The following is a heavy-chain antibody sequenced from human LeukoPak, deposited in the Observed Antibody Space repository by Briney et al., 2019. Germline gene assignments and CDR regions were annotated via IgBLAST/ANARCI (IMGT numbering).Heavy chain of an antibody. J-gene: IGHJ4*02. V-gene: IGHV3-21*01. CDR1: GFTFSSYS. D-gene: IGHD2-15*01. Sequence: GGSLRLSCAASGFTFSSYSMNWVRQAPGKGLEWVSSISSSSSYIYYADSVKGRFTISRDNSKNTLYLQMNSLRVEDTAVYYCARGTSDGPVAQLDHWGQGTLVTVAS. CDR2: ISSSSSYI. CDR3: ARGTSDGPVAQLDH.